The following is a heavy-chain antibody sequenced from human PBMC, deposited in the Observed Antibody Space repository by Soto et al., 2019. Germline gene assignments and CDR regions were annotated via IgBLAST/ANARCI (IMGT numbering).Heavy chain of an antibody. D-gene: IGHD2-2*03. V-gene: IGHV4-30-4*01. J-gene: IGHJ6*02. CDR2: IYYSGST. CDR3: ARAGYCSSTSCYLWYYYYGMDV. Sequence: SEPLSLTCTVSGCSISSCDYYWMWIRQAPGKGLEWIGYIYYSGSTYYNPSLKSRVTISVDTSKNQFSLKLSSVTAADTAVYYCARAGYCSSTSCYLWYYYYGMDVWGQGTTVTVSS. CDR1: GCSISSCDYY.